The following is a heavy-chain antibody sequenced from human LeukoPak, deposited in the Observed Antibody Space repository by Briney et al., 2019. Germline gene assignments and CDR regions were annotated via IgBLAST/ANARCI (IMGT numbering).Heavy chain of an antibody. J-gene: IGHJ5*02. V-gene: IGHV3-21*01. Sequence: PGGSLRLSCAASGFTFSSYSMNWVRQAPGKGLEWVSSISSSSSYIYYADSVKGRFTISRDNAKNSLYLQMNSLRAEDTAVYYCARDRHIGYCSGGSCPNWFDPWGQGTLFTVSS. CDR3: ARDRHIGYCSGGSCPNWFDP. CDR1: GFTFSSYS. D-gene: IGHD2-15*01. CDR2: ISSSSSYI.